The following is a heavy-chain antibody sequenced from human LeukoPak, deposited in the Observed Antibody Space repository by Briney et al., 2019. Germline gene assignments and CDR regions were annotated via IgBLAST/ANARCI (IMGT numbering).Heavy chain of an antibody. Sequence: PGGSLRLSCVASGFTFTTYGMNWVRQAPGKGLEWVSRINSDGNSTSYADSVKGRFTISRDNAKNTVYLQMNSLRAEDTAVYYCARPLSGYSSSLGYWGQGTLVTVSS. D-gene: IGHD6-6*01. V-gene: IGHV3-74*01. CDR1: GFTFTTYG. CDR2: INSDGNST. CDR3: ARPLSGYSSSLGY. J-gene: IGHJ4*02.